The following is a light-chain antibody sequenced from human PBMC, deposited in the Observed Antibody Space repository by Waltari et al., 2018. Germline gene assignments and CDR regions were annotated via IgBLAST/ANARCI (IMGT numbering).Light chain of an antibody. CDR2: DAA. V-gene: IGKV3-11*01. CDR3: QQRSDWPPH. Sequence: EIVLTQSPATLSLSPVERATLSCRASQSVSSYLGWYQQPPGQAPRLLIYDAANRATGIPARFSGSGSGTDFTLTISSLEPEDFAVYYCQQRSDWPPHFGQGTRLEMK. J-gene: IGKJ5*01. CDR1: QSVSSY.